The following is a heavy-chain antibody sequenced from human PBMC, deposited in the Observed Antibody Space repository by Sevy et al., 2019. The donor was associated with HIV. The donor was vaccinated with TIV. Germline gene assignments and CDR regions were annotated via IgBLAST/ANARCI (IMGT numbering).Heavy chain of an antibody. CDR2: ISSTGTNL. J-gene: IGHJ5*01. CDR1: GFTFTNFE. D-gene: IGHD3-9*01. V-gene: IGHV3-48*03. Sequence: GRSLRLSCAASGFTFTNFEMNWVRQPPGKGLEWISFISSTGTNLYYADSVKGRFTISRDNAENSIHLQMNSLRAEDTAVYYCARNNYDTWTGYSRGLDSWGQGTLVTVSS. CDR3: ARNNYDTWTGYSRGLDS.